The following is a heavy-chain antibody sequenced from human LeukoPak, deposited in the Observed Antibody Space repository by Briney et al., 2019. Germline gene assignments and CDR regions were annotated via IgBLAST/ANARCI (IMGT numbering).Heavy chain of an antibody. J-gene: IGHJ3*02. V-gene: IGHV1-2*02. CDR1: GYIFTGYF. CDR3: ARVASTTRRHDAFDI. D-gene: IGHD1-1*01. Sequence: ASVKVSCKASGYIFTGYFMHWVRQAPGQGLEWMGWINPNSGGTNYAQKFQGRVTLTRDTSTSTAYMELSRLRSDDTAVYYCARVASTTRRHDAFDIWGQGTIVTISS. CDR2: INPNSGGT.